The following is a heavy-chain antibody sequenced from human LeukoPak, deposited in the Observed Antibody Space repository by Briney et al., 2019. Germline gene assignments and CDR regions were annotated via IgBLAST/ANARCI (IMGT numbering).Heavy chain of an antibody. Sequence: SETLSLTCTVSGGSVRSSNYYWGWIRQPPGKGLEWIVSIFYSGSTYYNPSLKSRVTISVDTSKNQFSLKLTSVTAADTAVYYCARAFDGRVRFPTDYWGQGTLVTVSS. CDR3: ARAFDGRVRFPTDY. J-gene: IGHJ4*02. V-gene: IGHV4-39*07. CDR1: GGSVRSSNYY. D-gene: IGHD3-10*01. CDR2: IFYSGST.